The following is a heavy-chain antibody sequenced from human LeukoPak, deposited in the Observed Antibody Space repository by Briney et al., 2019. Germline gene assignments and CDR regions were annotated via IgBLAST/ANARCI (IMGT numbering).Heavy chain of an antibody. Sequence: GGSLRLSCAASGFTFSRAWMSWLRQAPGKGLQWVANIKEDGSEDYYADSVKGRFAISKDNAKNSLYLQMNSLRAEDTAMYYCARDADGYEDWGQGTLVTVSS. V-gene: IGHV3-7*01. CDR3: ARDADGYED. CDR1: GFTFSRAW. D-gene: IGHD5-18*01. CDR2: IKEDGSED. J-gene: IGHJ4*02.